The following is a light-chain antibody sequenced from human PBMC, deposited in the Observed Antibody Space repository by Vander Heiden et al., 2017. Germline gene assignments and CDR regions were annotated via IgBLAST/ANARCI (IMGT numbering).Light chain of an antibody. Sequence: EIVMTQSPATLSVSPGERVTLSCRASQSVSSNLAWYQQKPGQGPRLLIYDASARATGIPARFSGSGSGTEFTLTISSLQSEDFAVYYCQQYTNWPPALTFGGGTKVEIK. V-gene: IGKV3-15*01. CDR2: DAS. CDR1: QSVSSN. CDR3: QQYTNWPPALT. J-gene: IGKJ4*01.